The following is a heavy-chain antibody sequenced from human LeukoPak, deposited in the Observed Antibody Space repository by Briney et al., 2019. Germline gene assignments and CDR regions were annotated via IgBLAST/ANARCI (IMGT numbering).Heavy chain of an antibody. J-gene: IGHJ6*04. CDR1: GHTFTSYG. CDR3: ARDLSLSYDILTGYYSRYYYGMDV. Sequence: ASVKVSCKASGHTFTSYGISWVRQAPGQGLEWMGWISAYNGNTNYAQKLQGRVTMTTDTSTSTAYMELRSLRSDDTAVYYCARDLSLSYDILTGYYSRYYYGMDVWGKGTTVTVSS. D-gene: IGHD3-9*01. V-gene: IGHV1-18*04. CDR2: ISAYNGNT.